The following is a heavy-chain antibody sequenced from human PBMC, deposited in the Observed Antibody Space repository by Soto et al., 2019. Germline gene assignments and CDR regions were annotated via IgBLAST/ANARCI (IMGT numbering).Heavy chain of an antibody. J-gene: IGHJ6*01. Sequence: GESLRLSCAASGFTFDDYAMHWVRQAPGKGLEWVSLISWDGGSTYYADSVKGRFTISRDNSKNSLYLQMNSLRAEDTALYYCAKSSXYYDSSGSNYYYYGMDVWGQGTTVTVSS. CDR3: AKSSXYYDSSGSNYYYYGMDV. V-gene: IGHV3-43D*04. CDR1: GFTFDDYA. CDR2: ISWDGGST. D-gene: IGHD3-22*01.